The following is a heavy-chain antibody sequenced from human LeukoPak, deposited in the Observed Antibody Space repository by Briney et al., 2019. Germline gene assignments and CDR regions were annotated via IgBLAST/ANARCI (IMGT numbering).Heavy chain of an antibody. J-gene: IGHJ1*01. V-gene: IGHV3-23*01. CDR1: GFTLNNYA. CDR3: AKVVARDSSGYEYFQH. D-gene: IGHD3-22*01. CDR2: TSSSDAGT. Sequence: GGSLRLSCAASGFTLNNYAMSWVRQAPGKGLEWVSATSSSDAGTYHADSVRGRFTISRDNSKNTLYLQMNSLRAEDTAVYYCAKVVARDSSGYEYFQHWGQGTLVTVSS.